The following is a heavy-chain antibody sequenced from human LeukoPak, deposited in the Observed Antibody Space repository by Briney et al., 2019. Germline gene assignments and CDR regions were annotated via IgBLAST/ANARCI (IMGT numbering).Heavy chain of an antibody. Sequence: SETLSLTCTVSGGSISSYYWSWIRQPPGKGLEWIGYIYYSGSTNYNPSLKSRVTISVDTSKNQFSLKLSSVTAAGTAVYYCARLYYDSSGSSPFDYWGQGTLVTVSS. V-gene: IGHV4-59*08. CDR2: IYYSGST. J-gene: IGHJ4*02. CDR3: ARLYYDSSGSSPFDY. CDR1: GGSISSYY. D-gene: IGHD3-22*01.